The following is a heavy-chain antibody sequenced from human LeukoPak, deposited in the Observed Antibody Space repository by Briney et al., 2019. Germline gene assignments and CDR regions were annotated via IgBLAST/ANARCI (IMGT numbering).Heavy chain of an antibody. CDR3: ARSIGVAASFDN. Sequence: GASVKVSCKASGYTFTGYYMHWVRQAPGQGLEWMGWISAYNGNTHSAQKLQDRVTMTTDTSTSTAYLELRSLRSDDTAVYYCARSIGVAASFDNWGQGTLVTVSS. J-gene: IGHJ4*02. CDR2: ISAYNGNT. CDR1: GYTFTGYY. D-gene: IGHD6-19*01. V-gene: IGHV1-18*04.